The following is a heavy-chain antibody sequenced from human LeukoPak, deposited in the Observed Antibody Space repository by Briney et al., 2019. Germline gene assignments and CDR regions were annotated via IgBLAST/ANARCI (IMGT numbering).Heavy chain of an antibody. J-gene: IGHJ1*01. Sequence: ASVKVSCKASGYTFTHFDINWVRQATGQGLEWMGWLNPNTGNTAYAEKFQGRVTITSKTSITTAYMELRSLRSDDTAVYYCARDQVVGEINAEYFQHWGQGTLVTVSS. CDR2: LNPNTGNT. CDR3: ARDQVVGEINAEYFQH. V-gene: IGHV1-8*01. CDR1: GYTFTHFD. D-gene: IGHD1-26*01.